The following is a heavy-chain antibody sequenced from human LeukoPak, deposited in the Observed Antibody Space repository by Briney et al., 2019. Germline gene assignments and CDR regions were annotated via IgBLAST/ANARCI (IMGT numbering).Heavy chain of an antibody. J-gene: IGHJ3*02. CDR1: GGSISSSNW. CDR2: IYHSGST. CDR3: ARGGYSYGYSAFDI. V-gene: IGHV4-4*02. Sequence: SETLSLACAVSGGSISSSNWWSWVRQPPGKGLEWIGEIYHSGSTNYNPSLKSRVTISVDKSKNQFSLKLSSVTAADTAVYYCARGGYSYGYSAFDIWGQGTMVTVSS. D-gene: IGHD5-18*01.